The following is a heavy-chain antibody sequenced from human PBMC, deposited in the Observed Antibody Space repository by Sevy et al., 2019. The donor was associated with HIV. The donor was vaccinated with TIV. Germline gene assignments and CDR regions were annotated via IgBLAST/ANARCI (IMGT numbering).Heavy chain of an antibody. CDR2: ISHDGTKK. CDR1: GFSFSNYG. J-gene: IGHJ6*02. V-gene: IGHV3-30*18. Sequence: GGSLRLSCAASGFSFSNYGMHWVRQAPGKGLDWVAFISHDGTKKYYLDSVKGRFTISRDNSKNTVDLQMNSLSAEDAALYYGAKDWRWQQPSYGMNVWGQGTRVTVSS. D-gene: IGHD3-3*01. CDR3: AKDWRWQQPSYGMNV.